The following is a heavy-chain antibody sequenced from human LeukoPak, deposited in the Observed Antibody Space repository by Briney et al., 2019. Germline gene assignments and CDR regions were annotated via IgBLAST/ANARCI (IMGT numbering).Heavy chain of an antibody. D-gene: IGHD3-10*01. CDR1: GFTFSSYG. V-gene: IGHV3-30*02. CDR2: IRYDGSNK. J-gene: IGHJ4*02. CDR3: AKVSMVLGVITDFDY. Sequence: GGSLRLSCAASGFTFSSYGMHWVRQAPGKGLEWVAFIRYDGSNKYYADSVKGRFTISRDNSKNTLYLQMNSLRAEDTAVYYYAKVSMVLGVITDFDYWGQGTLVTVSS.